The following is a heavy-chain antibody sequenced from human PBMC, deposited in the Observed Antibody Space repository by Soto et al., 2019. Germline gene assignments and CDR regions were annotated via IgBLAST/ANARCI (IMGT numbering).Heavy chain of an antibody. CDR2: IYPGHSDT. CDR3: ARLPGDSSGYSGY. D-gene: IGHD3-22*01. V-gene: IGHV5-51*03. J-gene: IGHJ4*02. Sequence: EVQLVQSGAEVKKPGESLKISCQGSGYSFSTYWIAWVRQMPGKGLEWMGIIYPGHSDTRYSPYFQGQVTISADKSSTTAYLQWSSLKASDTAMYYCARLPGDSSGYSGYCGQGTLVTVSS. CDR1: GYSFSTYW.